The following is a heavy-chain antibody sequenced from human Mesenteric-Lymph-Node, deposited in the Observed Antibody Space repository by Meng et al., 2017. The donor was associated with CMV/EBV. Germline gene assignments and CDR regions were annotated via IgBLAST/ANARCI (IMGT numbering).Heavy chain of an antibody. V-gene: IGHV1-3*04. J-gene: IGHJ5*02. CDR2: INTGNGNT. D-gene: IGHD2-15*01. CDR3: ARDNSGGEFDWFDP. CDR1: GSTFTSYV. Sequence: KASGSTFTSYVMHWVRPAPGQRPEWMGWINTGNGNTKYSQKIQGRVTITRDTSASTAYMELSSLRSEDTAVYYCARDNSGGEFDWFDPWGQGTLVTVSS.